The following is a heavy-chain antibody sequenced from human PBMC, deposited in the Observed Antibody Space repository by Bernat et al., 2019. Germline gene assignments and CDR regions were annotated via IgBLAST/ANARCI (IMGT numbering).Heavy chain of an antibody. Sequence: QVQLVESGGGVVQPGGSLRLSCAASGFTFSDYYMSWIRQAPGKGLEWVSYISSSGSTINYADSVKGRFTISRDNAKNSLYLQMNSLRAEDTAVYYCARAKVPFSSSWSFDLWGRGTLVTVSS. CDR3: ARAKVPFSSSWSFDL. J-gene: IGHJ2*01. V-gene: IGHV3-11*01. CDR2: ISSSGSTI. D-gene: IGHD6-13*01. CDR1: GFTFSDYY.